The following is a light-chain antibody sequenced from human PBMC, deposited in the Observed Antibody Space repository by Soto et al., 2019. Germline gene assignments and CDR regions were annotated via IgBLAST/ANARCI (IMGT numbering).Light chain of an antibody. J-gene: IGKJ1*01. V-gene: IGKV1-6*01. CDR3: LQDYNYPWT. CDR2: AAY. Sequence: AIQMTQSPSSLSASVGDRVTITCRASQGIRNDLSWYQQKPGKAPKLLMYAAYTLQSGVPSRFSGSSSGTDFTLTISSLQPEDFATYYCLQDYNYPWTFGQGTKLEI. CDR1: QGIRND.